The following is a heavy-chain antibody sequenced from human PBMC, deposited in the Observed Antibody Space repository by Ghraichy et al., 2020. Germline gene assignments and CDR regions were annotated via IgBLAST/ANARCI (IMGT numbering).Heavy chain of an antibody. J-gene: IGHJ3*02. CDR2: IYTSGST. V-gene: IGHV4-4*07. CDR1: GGSISSYY. D-gene: IGHD4-17*01. CDR3: AREDDYGDYGDAFDI. Sequence: SETLSLTCTVSGGSISSYYWSWIRQPAGKGLEWIGRIYTSGSTNYNPSLKSRVTMSVDTSKNQFSLKLSSVTAADTAVYYCAREDDYGDYGDAFDIWGQGTMVTVSS.